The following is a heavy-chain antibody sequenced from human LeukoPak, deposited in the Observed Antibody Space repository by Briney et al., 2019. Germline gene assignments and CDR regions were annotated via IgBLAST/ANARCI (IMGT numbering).Heavy chain of an antibody. CDR2: IRYDGSNK. J-gene: IGHJ4*02. D-gene: IGHD3-16*02. V-gene: IGHV3-30*02. CDR1: GFTFSSYG. CDR3: AGGSYRYSDY. Sequence: PGGPLRLSCAASGFTFSSYGMHWVRQAPGKGLEWVAFIRYDGSNKYYADSVKGRFTISRDNSKNTLYLQMNSLRAEDTAVYYCAGGSYRYSDYWGQGTLVTVSS.